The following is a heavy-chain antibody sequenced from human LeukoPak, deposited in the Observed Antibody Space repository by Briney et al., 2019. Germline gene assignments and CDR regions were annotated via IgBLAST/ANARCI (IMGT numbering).Heavy chain of an antibody. D-gene: IGHD6-19*01. Sequence: SQTLSLTCGISGDSVSSNSAAWNWIRQSPSRGLEWLGRTYYRSKWFINYAPFVKSRIIINPDTPKNQVSLQLNSVTPEDTAVYYCARSDCSSGRCPGFDNWGQGTLVTVSS. CDR1: GDSVSSNSAA. J-gene: IGHJ4*02. CDR2: TYYRSKWFI. CDR3: ARSDCSSGRCPGFDN. V-gene: IGHV6-1*01.